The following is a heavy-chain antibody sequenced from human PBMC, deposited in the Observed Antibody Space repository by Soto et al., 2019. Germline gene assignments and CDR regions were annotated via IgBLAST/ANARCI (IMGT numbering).Heavy chain of an antibody. J-gene: IGHJ5*02. D-gene: IGHD2-2*01. Sequence: SVKVSCKASGCTFSSYSFSWVRQAPGQGLEWMGRVIPILGMANYAQKFQGRVTITADKSTSTVYMELSSLRSEDTAVYYCARGGAVVVPGAVDRHNWFDPWXQGTLVTVSS. V-gene: IGHV1-69*04. CDR1: GCTFSSYS. CDR3: ARGGAVVVPGAVDRHNWFDP. CDR2: VIPILGMA.